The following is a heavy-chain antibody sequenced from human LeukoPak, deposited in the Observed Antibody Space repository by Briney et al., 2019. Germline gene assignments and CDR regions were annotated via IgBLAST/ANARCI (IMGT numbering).Heavy chain of an antibody. CDR1: GFTFSSYW. D-gene: IGHD3-3*01. CDR3: ARAVSGNYDFWSGCYMGV. CDR2: IKQDGSEK. V-gene: IGHV3-7*01. Sequence: GGSLRLSCAASGFTFSSYWMSWVRQAPGKGLEWVANIKQDGSEKYYVDSVKGRFTISRDNAKNSLYLQMNSLRAEDTAVYYCARAVSGNYDFWSGCYMGVWGKGTTVTVSS. J-gene: IGHJ6*03.